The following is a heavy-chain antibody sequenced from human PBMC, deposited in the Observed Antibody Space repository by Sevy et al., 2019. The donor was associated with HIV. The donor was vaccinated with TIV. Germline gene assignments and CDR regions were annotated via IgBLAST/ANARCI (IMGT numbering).Heavy chain of an antibody. V-gene: IGHV3-30*04. Sequence: GGSLRLSCAASGFTFSSYTMHWVRQAPGKGLEWMAVISYDGSSKYYADSVKGRFTVSRDNYKNTLSLEMNSLRVEDTAVYYCARDGGVVIPLGGFHIWGQGTMVTVSS. J-gene: IGHJ3*02. CDR2: ISYDGSSK. D-gene: IGHD3-3*01. CDR1: GFTFSSYT. CDR3: ARDGGVVIPLGGFHI.